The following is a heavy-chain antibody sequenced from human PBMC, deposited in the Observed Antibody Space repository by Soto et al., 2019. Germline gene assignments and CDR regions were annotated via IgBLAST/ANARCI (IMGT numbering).Heavy chain of an antibody. CDR3: ARDRSSSRGGYYYYYMDV. CDR1: GYTFTSYG. Sequence: QVPLVQSGAEVKKPGASVKVSCKASGYTFTSYGIIWVRQAPGQGLEWMGWISAYNGNTNYAQKLQGRVTMTTDTSTSTSYMALRSLRSDDTAVYYCARDRSSSRGGYYYYYMDVWGKGTTVTVSS. J-gene: IGHJ6*03. CDR2: ISAYNGNT. V-gene: IGHV1-18*01. D-gene: IGHD6-13*01.